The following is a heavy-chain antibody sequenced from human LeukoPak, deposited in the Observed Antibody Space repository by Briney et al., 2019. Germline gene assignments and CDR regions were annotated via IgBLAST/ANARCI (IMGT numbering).Heavy chain of an antibody. CDR1: GGSVSDYY. CDR2: IYHTGST. D-gene: IGHD7-27*01. Sequence: PSETLSLTCTISGGSVSDYYWSWIRQSPGKGPEWIGYIYHTGSTSYSPSLKSRVTISADTSQNQFSLKLSSVTAADTAVYYCASRKLGNDYWGQGTLVTVSS. J-gene: IGHJ4*02. V-gene: IGHV4-59*02. CDR3: ASRKLGNDY.